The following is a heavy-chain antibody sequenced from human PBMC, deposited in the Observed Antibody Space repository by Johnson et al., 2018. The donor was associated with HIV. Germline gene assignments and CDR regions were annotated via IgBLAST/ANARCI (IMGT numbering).Heavy chain of an antibody. V-gene: IGHV3-23*04. J-gene: IGHJ3*02. CDR1: GFTFSSYA. D-gene: IGHD1-26*01. CDR2: ISGSGGST. CDR3: AKSTWELRHLDAFDI. Sequence: VQLVESGGGVVQPGRSLRLSCAASGFTFSSYAMSWVRQAPGKGLEWVSAISGSGGSTYYADSVKGRFTISRDNSKNTLYLQMNSLRAEDTAVYYCAKSTWELRHLDAFDIWGQGTMVTVYS.